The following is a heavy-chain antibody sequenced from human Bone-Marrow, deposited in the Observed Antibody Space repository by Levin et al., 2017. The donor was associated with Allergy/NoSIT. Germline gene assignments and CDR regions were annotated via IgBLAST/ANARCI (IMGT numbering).Heavy chain of an antibody. CDR1: GGSFSGYY. CDR2: INHSGST. D-gene: IGHD2-8*02. J-gene: IGHJ4*02. CDR3: ARGRPRGVWD. V-gene: IGHV4-34*01. Sequence: SETLSLTCAVYGGSFSGYYWSWIRQPPGKGLEWIGEINHSGSTNYNPSLKSRVTISVDTSKNQFSLKLSSVTAADTAVYYCARGRPRGVWDWGQGTLVTVSS.